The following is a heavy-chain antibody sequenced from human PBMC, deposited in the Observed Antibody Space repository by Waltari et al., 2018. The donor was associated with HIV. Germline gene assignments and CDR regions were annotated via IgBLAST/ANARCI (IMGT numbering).Heavy chain of an antibody. V-gene: IGHV3-48*04. CDR3: ARERFGSSYFGY. CDR2: ISSSSTTI. CDR1: GFTFSSYA. J-gene: IGHJ4*02. Sequence: EVQLVESGGGLVQPGGSLRLSCAASGFTFSSYALNWARQAPGKGLEWVSYISSSSTTINYADSVKGRFTISRDNAKNLLYLQMSSLRAEDTAVYFCARERFGSSYFGYWGQGTLVTVSS. D-gene: IGHD6-6*01.